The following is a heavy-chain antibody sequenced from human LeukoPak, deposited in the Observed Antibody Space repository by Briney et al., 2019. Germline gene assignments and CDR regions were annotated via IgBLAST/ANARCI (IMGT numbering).Heavy chain of an antibody. CDR3: ARRVHRYYYDSSEDY. V-gene: IGHV3-21*01. Sequence: GGSLRLSCAASGFTFSSYSMNWVRQAPGKGLEWVSSISSSSSYIYYADSVKGRFTISRDNAKNSLYLQMNSLRAEDTAVYYRARRVHRYYYDSSEDYWGQGTLVTVSS. CDR2: ISSSSSYI. CDR1: GFTFSSYS. D-gene: IGHD3-22*01. J-gene: IGHJ4*02.